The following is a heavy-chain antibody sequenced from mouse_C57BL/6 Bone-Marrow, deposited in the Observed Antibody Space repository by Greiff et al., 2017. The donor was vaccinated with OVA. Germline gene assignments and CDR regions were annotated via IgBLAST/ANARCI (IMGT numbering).Heavy chain of an antibody. CDR2: IYPRSGNT. D-gene: IGHD1-1*01. J-gene: IGHJ1*03. V-gene: IGHV1-81*01. CDR3: GGYITNRYWYFDD. CDR1: GYTFTSYG. Sequence: QVQLQQSGAELARPGASVKLSCKASGYTFTSYGISWVKQRTGQGLEWIGEIYPRSGNTNYNEKFKGKATLTADKSSSTAYMELRSLTSEDSADYFCGGYITNRYWYFDDWGKGTTVTVSS.